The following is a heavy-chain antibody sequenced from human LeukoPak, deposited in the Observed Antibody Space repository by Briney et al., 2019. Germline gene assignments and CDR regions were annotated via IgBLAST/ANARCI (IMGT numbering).Heavy chain of an antibody. CDR2: ISYDGNKK. J-gene: IGHJ2*01. CDR3: ARLGSTRYWYFDF. V-gene: IGHV3-30*04. CDR1: GFNFSTYA. Sequence: PGGSLRLSCAASGFNFSTYAVHWVRQAPGKGLEWVAVISYDGNKKYYADSVKGRFTISRDNPKNTLYLQMNSLRAEDTAVYYCARLGSTRYWYFDFWGRGTLVTVSS. D-gene: IGHD1-26*01.